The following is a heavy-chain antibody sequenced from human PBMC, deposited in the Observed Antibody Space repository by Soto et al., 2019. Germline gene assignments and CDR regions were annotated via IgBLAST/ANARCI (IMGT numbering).Heavy chain of an antibody. CDR2: IFHSGST. CDR1: GGSISNRNW. J-gene: IGHJ4*02. Sequence: PSETLSIPCAFLGGSISNRNWWTWVRQPPGKGLDWIGEIFHSGSTNYNSSLMGRVTISVDKANNQFSLKLSSVTAADTSVYYCAHRPIVGAAIWGQGTMVTVSS. V-gene: IGHV4-4*02. D-gene: IGHD1-26*01. CDR3: AHRPIVGAAI.